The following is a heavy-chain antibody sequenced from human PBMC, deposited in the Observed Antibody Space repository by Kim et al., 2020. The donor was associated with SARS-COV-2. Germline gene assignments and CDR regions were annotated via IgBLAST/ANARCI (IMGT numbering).Heavy chain of an antibody. V-gene: IGHV3-30*04. D-gene: IGHD6-13*01. CDR3: ARDYTFGAAAHSLGY. CDR2: ISYDGSNK. Sequence: GGSLRLSCAVSGFTFSSCAMHWVRQAPGKGLEWVAVISYDGSNKYHADSVKGRFTISRDNSKNTLYLQMNSLRAEDTAVYFCARDYTFGAAAHSLGYWGQGTLVTVSS. J-gene: IGHJ4*02. CDR1: GFTFSSCA.